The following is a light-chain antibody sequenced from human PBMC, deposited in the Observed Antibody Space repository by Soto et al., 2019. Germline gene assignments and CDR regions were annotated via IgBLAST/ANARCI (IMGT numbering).Light chain of an antibody. CDR2: DVS. V-gene: IGKV3-15*01. Sequence: EIVMTQSPATLSVSPGERATLSCRASQSISTSLAWYQQKPGQAPRLLIYDVSTRATGVPGRFSGGGSGTDFTLTISGLQSEDFAVYYCQQYNNWPPLTFGGGTKLEIK. J-gene: IGKJ4*01. CDR3: QQYNNWPPLT. CDR1: QSISTS.